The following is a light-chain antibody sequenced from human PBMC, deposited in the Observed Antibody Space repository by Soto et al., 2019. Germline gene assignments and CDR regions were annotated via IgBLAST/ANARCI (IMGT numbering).Light chain of an antibody. CDR2: SNN. CDR1: SSNIGSHT. J-gene: IGLJ3*02. CDR3: AAWDDTLNGPV. Sequence: QSVLTQPPSASGTRGQRVTISCSGSSSNIGSHTVTWYQQFPGTAPKLLIYSNNQRPSGVPDRFSGSKSGTSASLAISGLQSEDEADYYCAAWDDTLNGPVFGGGTNLTVL. V-gene: IGLV1-44*01.